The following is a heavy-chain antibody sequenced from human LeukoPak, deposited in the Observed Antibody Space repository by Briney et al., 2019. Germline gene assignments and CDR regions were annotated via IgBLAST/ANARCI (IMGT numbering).Heavy chain of an antibody. CDR3: ARGSSWSYYYYYYGMDV. D-gene: IGHD6-13*01. J-gene: IGHJ6*04. CDR1: GGSISSYY. Sequence: MPSETLSLTCTVSGGSISSYYWSWIRQPPGKGLEWIGYIYYSGSTNYNPPLKSRVTISVDTSKNQFSLKLSSVTAADTAVYYCARGSSWSYYYYYYGMDVWGKGTTVTVSS. V-gene: IGHV4-59*01. CDR2: IYYSGST.